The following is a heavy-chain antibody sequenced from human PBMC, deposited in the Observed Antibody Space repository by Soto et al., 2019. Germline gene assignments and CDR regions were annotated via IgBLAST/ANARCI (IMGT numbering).Heavy chain of an antibody. V-gene: IGHV3-48*02. CDR3: SISLQGYYYYGMDV. Sequence: GGSLRLSCAASGFTFSSYSMNWVRQAPGKGLEWVSYISSSSSTIYYADSVKGRFTISRDNAKNSLYLQMNSLRDEDTAVYYCSISLQGYYYYGMDVWGQGTTVTVSS. D-gene: IGHD4-4*01. J-gene: IGHJ6*02. CDR2: ISSSSSTI. CDR1: GFTFSSYS.